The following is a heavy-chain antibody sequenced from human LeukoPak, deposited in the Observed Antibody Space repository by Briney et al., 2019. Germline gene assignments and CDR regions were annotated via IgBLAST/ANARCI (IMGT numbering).Heavy chain of an antibody. V-gene: IGHV3-13*01. D-gene: IGHD6-13*01. J-gene: IGHJ4*02. CDR3: ARGGDSSSWSTETLFDY. Sequence: GGSLRLSCAASGFTFSSYDMHWVRQATGKGLEWVSAIGTAGDTYYPGSVKGRFTISRENAKNSLYLQMNSLRAGDTAVHYCARGGDSSSWSTETLFDYWGQGTLVTVSS. CDR1: GFTFSSYD. CDR2: IGTAGDT.